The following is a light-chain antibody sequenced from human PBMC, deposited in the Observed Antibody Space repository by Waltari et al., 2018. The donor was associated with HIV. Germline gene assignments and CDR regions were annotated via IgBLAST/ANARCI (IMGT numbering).Light chain of an antibody. CDR3: AAWDDSLNGDVV. Sequence: QSVLTQPPSASGTPGQRVTISCSGSSSDIGSHTVNWYQKLPGTAPRLLIYTNNQRPSGVPDRFSGSKSGTSASLVISVLQSEDEADYFCAAWDDSLNGDVVFGGGTKLTVL. CDR1: SSDIGSHT. J-gene: IGLJ2*01. CDR2: TNN. V-gene: IGLV1-44*01.